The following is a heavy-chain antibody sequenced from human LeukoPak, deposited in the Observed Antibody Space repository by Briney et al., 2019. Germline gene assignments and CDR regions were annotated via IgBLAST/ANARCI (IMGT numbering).Heavy chain of an antibody. CDR2: MNPNSGNT. CDR3: ARGQFNGRAFDI. V-gene: IGHV1-8*01. Sequence: ASVKVSCKASGYTFTSYDINWVRQASGEGLEWMGWMNPNSGNTGYAQKFQGRVTMTRNTSISTAYMELSSLRSEDTAVYYCARGQFNGRAFDIWGQGTMVTVSS. J-gene: IGHJ3*02. CDR1: GYTFTSYD.